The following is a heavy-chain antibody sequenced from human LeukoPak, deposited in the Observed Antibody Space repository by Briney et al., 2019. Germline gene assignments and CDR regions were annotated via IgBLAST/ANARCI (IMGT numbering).Heavy chain of an antibody. CDR3: ASEMVYAADY. Sequence: ASVKVSCKASGGTFSSYTISWVRQAPGQGLEWMGRIIPILGIANYAQKFQGRVTITADKSTSTAYMELSSLRSEDTAVYYCASEMVYAADYWGQGTLVTVPS. V-gene: IGHV1-69*02. D-gene: IGHD2-8*01. CDR1: GGTFSSYT. CDR2: IIPILGIA. J-gene: IGHJ4*02.